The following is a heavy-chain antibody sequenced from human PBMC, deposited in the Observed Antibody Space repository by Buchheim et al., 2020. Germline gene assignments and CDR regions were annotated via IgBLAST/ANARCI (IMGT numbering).Heavy chain of an antibody. D-gene: IGHD3-10*01. CDR1: GGSFSGYY. J-gene: IGHJ6*02. CDR3: ARDGKLLWFGELSALDYYGMDV. CDR2: INHSGST. V-gene: IGHV4-34*01. Sequence: QVQLQQWGAGLLKPSETLSLTCAVYGGSFSGYYWSWIRQPPGKGLEWIGEINHSGSTNYNPSLKSRVTISADTSKNQSFLKLSSVTAADTAVYYCARDGKLLWFGELSALDYYGMDVWGQGTT.